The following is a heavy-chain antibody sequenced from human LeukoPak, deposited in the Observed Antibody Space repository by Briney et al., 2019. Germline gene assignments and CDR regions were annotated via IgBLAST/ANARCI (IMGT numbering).Heavy chain of an antibody. V-gene: IGHV3-15*01. J-gene: IGHJ4*02. Sequence: GGSLRLSCAASGFTFSSAWMSWVRQAPGEGREWVGRILTKAEGGTTDYAAPVKGRFTISRDESTNMLYLQMNSLKTEDTAMYYCTTDEGVDDYFDYWGQGTLVTVSS. CDR1: GFTFSSAW. D-gene: IGHD3-10*01. CDR3: TTDEGVDDYFDY. CDR2: ILTKAEGGTT.